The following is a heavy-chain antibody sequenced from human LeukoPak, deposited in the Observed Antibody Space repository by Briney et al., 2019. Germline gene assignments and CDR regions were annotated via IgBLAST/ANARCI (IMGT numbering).Heavy chain of an antibody. Sequence: GGSLRLSCAASGLIFSSYGMHWVRQASGEGLEWVAYIRHDESKTFYADSVKGRFTISRDNSKNTLYLQMHSLRAEDTALYYCAKPVIPSAYQGTYYMDVWGKGTTVTVSS. V-gene: IGHV3-30*02. CDR1: GLIFSSYG. J-gene: IGHJ6*03. D-gene: IGHD3-16*01. CDR2: IRHDESKT. CDR3: AKPVIPSAYQGTYYMDV.